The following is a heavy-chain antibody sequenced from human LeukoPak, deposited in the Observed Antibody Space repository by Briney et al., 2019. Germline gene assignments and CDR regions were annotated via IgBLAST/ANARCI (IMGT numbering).Heavy chain of an antibody. J-gene: IGHJ4*02. Sequence: PSETLALTCTVSGGSVSSGSYYWSWIRQPPGKGLEWIGYIYYSGSTNYNPSLKSRVTISVDPSKNQFSLKLSSVTAADTAVYYCARGYCSGGSCYSRTLGYWGQGTLVTVSS. V-gene: IGHV4-61*01. D-gene: IGHD2-15*01. CDR1: GGSVSSGSYY. CDR3: ARGYCSGGSCYSRTLGY. CDR2: IYYSGST.